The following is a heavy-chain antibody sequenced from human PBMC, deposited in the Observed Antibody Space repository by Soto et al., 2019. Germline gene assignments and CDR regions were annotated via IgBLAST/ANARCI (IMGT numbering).Heavy chain of an antibody. J-gene: IGHJ4*02. Sequence: EVQLLESGGGLVQPGGSLRLSCAASGFTFSSYAMSWVRQAPGKGLEWVSAISGSGGSTYYADSVKGRFTISRDNSKNTLDLQMNSLRAEDTAVYYCAKAGDYGDYEMNFDYWGQGTLVTVSS. V-gene: IGHV3-23*01. CDR3: AKAGDYGDYEMNFDY. D-gene: IGHD4-17*01. CDR2: ISGSGGST. CDR1: GFTFSSYA.